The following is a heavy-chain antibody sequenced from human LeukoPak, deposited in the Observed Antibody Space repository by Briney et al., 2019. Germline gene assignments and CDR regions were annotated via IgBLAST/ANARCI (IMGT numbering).Heavy chain of an antibody. CDR2: INPNSGGT. V-gene: IGHV1-2*02. Sequence: GASVKVSCKASGYTFTGYYMHWVRQAPGQGLEWMGWINPNSGGTNYAQKFQGRVTMTRDTSINTAYMELSRLRSDDTAVYYCARGLGYSYGYFDYWGQGTLVTVSS. CDR1: GYTFTGYY. CDR3: ARGLGYSYGYFDY. D-gene: IGHD5-18*01. J-gene: IGHJ4*02.